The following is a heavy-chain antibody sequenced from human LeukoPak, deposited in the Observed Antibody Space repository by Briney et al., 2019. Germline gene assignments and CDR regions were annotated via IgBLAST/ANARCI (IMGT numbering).Heavy chain of an antibody. CDR1: GASINTHY. D-gene: IGHD2-15*01. CDR3: ARALNPLPGTYYFDY. V-gene: IGHV4-4*07. Sequence: SETLSLTCTVSGASINTHYCSWIRQPAGTGMDWIGRIYISVSTNYNSSLQSRVTMSVDTSKNQFSLRLSSVTAADTAVYYCARALNPLPGTYYFDYWGQGTLVTVSS. J-gene: IGHJ4*02. CDR2: IYISVST.